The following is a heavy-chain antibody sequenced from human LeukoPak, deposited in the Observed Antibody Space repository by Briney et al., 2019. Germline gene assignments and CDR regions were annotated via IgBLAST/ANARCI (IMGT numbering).Heavy chain of an antibody. V-gene: IGHV1-2*02. Sequence: ASVKVSCKASGYTFTGYYMHWVRQAPGQGLEWMGWIHPNSGGTNYAHKFQGRVTRTSDTSVSTAYMELSRLRSDDTAVYYCARSPFLWFIYAAAGPFDYWGQGTLVTVSS. CDR3: ARSPFLWFIYAAAGPFDY. D-gene: IGHD6-13*01. J-gene: IGHJ4*02. CDR1: GYTFTGYY. CDR2: IHPNSGGT.